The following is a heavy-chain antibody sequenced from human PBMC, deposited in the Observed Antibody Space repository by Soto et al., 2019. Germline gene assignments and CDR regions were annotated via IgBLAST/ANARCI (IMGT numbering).Heavy chain of an antibody. Sequence: PGGSLRLSCAASGFTFSIYGMHWVRQAPGKGLEWVAVISYDGSNKYYADSVKGRFTISRDNSKNTLYLQMNNLRAEDTAVYYCAKDLRAAAGTAYYYYYGMDVWGQGTTVTVSS. V-gene: IGHV3-30*18. CDR1: GFTFSIYG. CDR2: ISYDGSNK. J-gene: IGHJ6*02. D-gene: IGHD6-13*01. CDR3: AKDLRAAAGTAYYYYYGMDV.